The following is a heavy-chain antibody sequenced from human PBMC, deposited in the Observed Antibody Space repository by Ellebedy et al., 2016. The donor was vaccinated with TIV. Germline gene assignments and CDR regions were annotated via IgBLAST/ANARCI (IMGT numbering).Heavy chain of an antibody. D-gene: IGHD1-26*01. CDR1: GYTFTRYG. CDR3: ARGRSGSYYSWYFDL. J-gene: IGHJ2*01. Sequence: AASVKVFCKASGYTFTRYGISWVRQAPGQGLEWMGWISVYNGNTNYAQNLQGRVTMTTDTSTSTAYMELRSLRSDDTAVYYCARGRSGSYYSWYFDLWGRGTLVTVSS. CDR2: ISVYNGNT. V-gene: IGHV1-18*01.